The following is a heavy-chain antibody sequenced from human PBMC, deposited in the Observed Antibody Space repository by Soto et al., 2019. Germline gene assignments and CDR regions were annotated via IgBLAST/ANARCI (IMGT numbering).Heavy chain of an antibody. CDR2: IYWDDDK. Sequence: QITLKESGPTLVKPTQTLTLTYTFSGFSLSRTRMAVGWIRQPPGKALEWLAFIYWDDDKRYSPFLKSRLTITKDTSKNQVVLTMSNMDPVDTARYYCAHIVVAGLGYYFDYWGQGTLVTVSS. J-gene: IGHJ4*02. V-gene: IGHV2-5*02. CDR3: AHIVVAGLGYYFDY. CDR1: GFSLSRTRMA. D-gene: IGHD6-19*01.